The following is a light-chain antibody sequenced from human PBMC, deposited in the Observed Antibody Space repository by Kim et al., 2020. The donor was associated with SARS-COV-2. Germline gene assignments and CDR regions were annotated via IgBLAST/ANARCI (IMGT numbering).Light chain of an antibody. J-gene: IGKJ1*01. V-gene: IGKV3-20*01. CDR1: QSVNGRF. Sequence: ELVLTQSPGTLSLSPGEGATLSYRASQSVNGRFLAWYQQKPGQAPRLLIYGASTRATGIPDRFSGSGSGTDFTLTISRLEPEDFAMYYCQQYDSSVWTFGQGTKVDIK. CDR3: QQYDSSVWT. CDR2: GAS.